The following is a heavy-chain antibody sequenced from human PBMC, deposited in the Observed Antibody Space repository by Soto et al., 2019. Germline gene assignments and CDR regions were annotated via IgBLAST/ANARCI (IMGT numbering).Heavy chain of an antibody. CDR1: GGSISSGVYS. Sequence: QLQLQESGSGLVKPSQTLSLTCAVSGGSISSGVYSWSWIRQPPGKGLEWIGYTYHSGSTYYNPSLKSRVTISLDRYKNHYYLTLSSVPAADAAVYYCARPHYGDYAYGMDVWGQGTTVTVSS. D-gene: IGHD4-17*01. J-gene: IGHJ6*02. CDR3: ARPHYGDYAYGMDV. V-gene: IGHV4-30-2*01. CDR2: TYHSGST.